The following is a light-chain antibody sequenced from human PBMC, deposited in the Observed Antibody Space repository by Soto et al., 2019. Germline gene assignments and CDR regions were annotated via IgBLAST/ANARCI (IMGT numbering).Light chain of an antibody. CDR2: EVT. J-gene: IGLJ2*01. V-gene: IGLV2-8*01. Sequence: QSALTQPPSASGSPGQSVTISCTGXRSDVGAYNYVSWYQQHPGKAPKLIIYEVTKRPSGVPDRFSGSKSGNTASLTVSGLQAGDEADYYCSSYAGTSMVFGGGTKLTVL. CDR3: SSYAGTSMV. CDR1: RSDVGAYNY.